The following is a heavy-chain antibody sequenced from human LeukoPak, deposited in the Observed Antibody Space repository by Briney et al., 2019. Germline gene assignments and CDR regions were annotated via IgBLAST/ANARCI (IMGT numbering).Heavy chain of an antibody. CDR3: ARDPSRGYNYYSYMDV. V-gene: IGHV3-48*01. Sequence: GGSLRLSCAASGFSFSNYAMNWVRQAPGKGLEWVSYISGSSAAIYYADSVEGRFTISRDKAKNLLYLQMNSLRAEDTAVYYCARDPSRGYNYYSYMDVWGKGTTVTVSS. J-gene: IGHJ6*03. CDR2: ISGSSAAI. CDR1: GFSFSNYA. D-gene: IGHD6-13*01.